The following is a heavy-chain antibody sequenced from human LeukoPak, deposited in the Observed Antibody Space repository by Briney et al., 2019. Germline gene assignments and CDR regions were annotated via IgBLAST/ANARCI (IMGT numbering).Heavy chain of an antibody. CDR2: IFYSGTT. Sequence: SETLSLTCTVSGDSLSSDLFYWGWIRQPPGKGLEWIGSIFYSGTTSYNPSLKSRVTISLDTSKKGFSLRLSSVTAPDTAVYYCSRDCCGHRSWFDPWGLGTLVVVPS. CDR3: SRDCCGHRSWFDP. D-gene: IGHD2-15*01. V-gene: IGHV4-39*07. CDR1: GDSLSSDLFY. J-gene: IGHJ5*02.